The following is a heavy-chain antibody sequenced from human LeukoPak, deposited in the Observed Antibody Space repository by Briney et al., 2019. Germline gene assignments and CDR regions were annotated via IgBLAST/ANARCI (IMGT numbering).Heavy chain of an antibody. CDR1: GYTFTGYY. J-gene: IGHJ4*02. V-gene: IGHV1-46*01. D-gene: IGHD1-1*01. Sequence: ASVKVSCKASGYTFTGYYMHWVRQAPGQGLEWMGIINPSGGSTSYAQKFQGRVTMTRNTSISTAYMELSSLRSEDTAVYYCARGLGNDGIFDYWGQGTLVTVSS. CDR3: ARGLGNDGIFDY. CDR2: INPSGGST.